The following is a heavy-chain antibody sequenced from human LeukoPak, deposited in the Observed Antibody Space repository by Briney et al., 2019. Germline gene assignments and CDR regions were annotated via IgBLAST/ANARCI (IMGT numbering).Heavy chain of an antibody. J-gene: IGHJ4*02. CDR2: ISVYDGKT. V-gene: IGHV1-18*01. CDR3: ARAYPLASGSYLDDY. Sequence: ASVRVSCKTSGYTFTTYGLSWLRQAPGQRLEWMGWISVYDGKTDSAENFRDRITMTTDTSTNTAHMDLRSLRSDDTAVYYCARAYPLASGSYLDDYWGQGTPVIVSS. D-gene: IGHD3-10*01. CDR1: GYTFTTYG.